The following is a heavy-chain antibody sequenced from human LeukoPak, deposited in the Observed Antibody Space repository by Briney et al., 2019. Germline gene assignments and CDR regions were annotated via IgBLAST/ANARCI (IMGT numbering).Heavy chain of an antibody. CDR1: GGSFSGYY. CDR3: ARIPVRGRVFDY. Sequence: PSETLSLTCAVYGGSFSGYYWSWIRQPPGKGLEWIGEINHCGSTNYSPSLKSRVTISVDTSKNQFSLKLSSVTAADTAVYYCARIPVRGRVFDYWGQGTLVTVSS. D-gene: IGHD3-10*01. V-gene: IGHV4-34*01. J-gene: IGHJ4*02. CDR2: INHCGST.